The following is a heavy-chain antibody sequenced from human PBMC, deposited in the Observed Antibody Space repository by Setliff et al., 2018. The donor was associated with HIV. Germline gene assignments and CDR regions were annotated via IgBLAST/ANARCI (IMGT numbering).Heavy chain of an antibody. CDR3: GRVPYKSAWFSGGHNPFDV. J-gene: IGHJ3*01. CDR2: ISASSDNT. D-gene: IGHD6-19*01. CDR1: GYTFTTYG. Sequence: ASVKVSYKASGYTFTTYGFNWVRQAPGQGLEWMGWISASSDNTNYAQKFQGRATLTTDTSTNTVYMELKSLRSDDTAVYYCGRVPYKSAWFSGGHNPFDVWGQGTMVTVSS. V-gene: IGHV1-18*01.